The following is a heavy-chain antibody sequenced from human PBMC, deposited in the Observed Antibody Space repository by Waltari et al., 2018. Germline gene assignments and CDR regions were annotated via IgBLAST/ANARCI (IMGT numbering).Heavy chain of an antibody. J-gene: IGHJ3*01. D-gene: IGHD3-3*01. CDR3: ARASTAIFGVVITGYNI. CDR1: GDYIMKNNYH. CDR2: IYNSGTT. V-gene: IGHV4-39*07. Sequence: QLQESGPGLVKPSETVSLTCSVSGDYIMKNNYHSAWIRQPPGKGLEWIGSIYNSGTTYYNPSLKSRVTISLDASRNQFSLRLSSVTAADTAVYYCARASTAIFGVVITGYNIWGQGTVVTVSS.